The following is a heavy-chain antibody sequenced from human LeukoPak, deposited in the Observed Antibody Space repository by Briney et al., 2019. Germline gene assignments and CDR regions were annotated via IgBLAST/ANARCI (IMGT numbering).Heavy chain of an antibody. CDR3: ARPREVVITAAEPFDY. D-gene: IGHD2-2*01. CDR1: GFTFISYG. V-gene: IGHV3-30*02. CDR2: IRYDGSNK. Sequence: GGSLRVSCAASGFTFISYGMHWVRQAPGKGLEWVAFIRYDGSNKYYADSVKGRFTISRDNSKNTLYLQMNSLRAEDTAVYYCARPREVVITAAEPFDYWGQGTLVTVSS. J-gene: IGHJ4*02.